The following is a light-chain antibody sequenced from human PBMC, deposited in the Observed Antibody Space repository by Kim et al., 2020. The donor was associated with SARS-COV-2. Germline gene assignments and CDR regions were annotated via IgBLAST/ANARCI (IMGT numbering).Light chain of an antibody. Sequence: TGERATLSCRASQSVSSYLAWYQQRPGQAPRLLIYDTSNRATGIPARFRGSGSGTDFTLTISSLEPEDFAVYYCQQRSNWPPLFTFGPGTKVDIK. CDR3: QQRSNWPPLFT. J-gene: IGKJ3*01. V-gene: IGKV3-11*01. CDR1: QSVSSY. CDR2: DTS.